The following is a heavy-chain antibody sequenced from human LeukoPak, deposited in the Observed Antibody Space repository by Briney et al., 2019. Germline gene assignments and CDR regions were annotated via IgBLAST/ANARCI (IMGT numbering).Heavy chain of an antibody. J-gene: IGHJ4*02. D-gene: IGHD6-13*01. CDR1: GYTFTGYP. CDR3: ARDSSNWSSFGS. Sequence: AXXKVSCKASGYTFTGYPMNWVRQAPGQGLEWMGRINPNSGVKHYAEKFHGRDTIKKNTYKKTAYMEMSRQRSDDTAIYWCARDSSNWSSFGSWGQGTPVTVSS. V-gene: IGHV1-2*06. CDR2: INPNSGVK.